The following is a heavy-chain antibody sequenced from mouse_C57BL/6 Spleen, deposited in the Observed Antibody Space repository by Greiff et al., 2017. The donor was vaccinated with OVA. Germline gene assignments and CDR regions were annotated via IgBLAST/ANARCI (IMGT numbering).Heavy chain of an antibody. CDR2: ISSGGSYT. Sequence: EVQGVESGGDLVKPGGSLKLSCAASGFTFSSYGMSWVRQTPDKRLEWVATISSGGSYTYYPDSVKGRFPISRDNAKNTLYLQMSSLKSEDTAMYYCARHSGYDAGYYCDYWGQGTTLTVSS. J-gene: IGHJ2*01. V-gene: IGHV5-6*01. CDR3: ARHSGYDAGYYCDY. D-gene: IGHD2-2*01. CDR1: GFTFSSYG.